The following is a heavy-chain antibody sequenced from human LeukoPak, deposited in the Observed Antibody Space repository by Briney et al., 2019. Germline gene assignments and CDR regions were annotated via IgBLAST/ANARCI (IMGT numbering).Heavy chain of an antibody. CDR2: INHSGST. J-gene: IGHJ4*02. D-gene: IGHD3-3*01. V-gene: IGHV4-34*01. CDR3: ARAGGDFWSGYEDY. Sequence: SETLSLTCGVNGGSFSGYYWNWIRQTPGKGLEWIGEINHSGSTNYNPSLKRRVTISVDTSQNQFSLKLSSVTAADTAVYCCARAGGDFWSGYEDYWGQGTLVTVSS. CDR1: GGSFSGYY.